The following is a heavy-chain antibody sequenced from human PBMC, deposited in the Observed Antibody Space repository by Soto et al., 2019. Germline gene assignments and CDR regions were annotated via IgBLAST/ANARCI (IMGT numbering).Heavy chain of an antibody. CDR2: IYYSGST. D-gene: IGHD6-25*01. Sequence: SETLSLTCTVSGGSVSSGSYYWSWIRQPPGKGLERIGYIYYSGSTNYNPSLKSRVTISVDTSKNQFSLKLSSVTAADTAVYYCARSPGGPNWFDPWGQGTLVTVSS. CDR1: GGSVSSGSYY. V-gene: IGHV4-61*01. J-gene: IGHJ5*02. CDR3: ARSPGGPNWFDP.